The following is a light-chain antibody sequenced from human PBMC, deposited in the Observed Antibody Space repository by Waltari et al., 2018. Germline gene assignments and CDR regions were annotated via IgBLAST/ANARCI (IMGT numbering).Light chain of an antibody. Sequence: DIQMTQSPSSLSASVGDRVTITCRASQVITTYLNWYQQKPGEAPKLLIYAASTLHSAFPSRFSGSSSGTDFTLTISSLQPEDFATYYCQQSYATPRTFGQGTKVEIK. CDR2: AAS. CDR1: QVITTY. V-gene: IGKV1-39*01. J-gene: IGKJ1*01. CDR3: QQSYATPRT.